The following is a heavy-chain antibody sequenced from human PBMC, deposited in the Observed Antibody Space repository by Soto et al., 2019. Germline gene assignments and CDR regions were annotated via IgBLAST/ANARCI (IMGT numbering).Heavy chain of an antibody. Sequence: PSETLSLTCTVSGGSISSSSYYWGWIRQPPGKGLEWIGSIYYSGSTYYNPSLKSRVTISVDTSKNQFSLKLSSVTAADTAVYYCARIAVVGRGPNRNYYGMDVWGKGPTVTVSS. CDR1: GGSISSSSYY. D-gene: IGHD6-19*01. J-gene: IGHJ6*04. CDR3: ARIAVVGRGPNRNYYGMDV. CDR2: IYYSGST. V-gene: IGHV4-39*01.